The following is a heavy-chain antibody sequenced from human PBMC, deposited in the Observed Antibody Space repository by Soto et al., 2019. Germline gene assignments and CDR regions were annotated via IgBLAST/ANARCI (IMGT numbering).Heavy chain of an antibody. V-gene: IGHV3-23*01. Sequence: EVQLLESGGGLVQPGGSLRLSCAASRFTFTSYAMSWVRQAPGNGLEWVSAISGSGGSTYYADSVKGRFTISRDNSKNTLYLQMNSLRAEDTAVYYCAKLKTSGYYFFDYWGQGTLVTVSS. CDR2: ISGSGGST. J-gene: IGHJ4*02. CDR1: RFTFTSYA. CDR3: AKLKTSGYYFFDY. D-gene: IGHD3-22*01.